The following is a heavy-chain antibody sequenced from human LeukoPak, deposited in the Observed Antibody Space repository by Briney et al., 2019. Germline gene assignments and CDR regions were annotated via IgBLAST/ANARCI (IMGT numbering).Heavy chain of an antibody. CDR1: GFPFRDYS. V-gene: IGHV3-11*03. CDR2: ISSSSDYI. Sequence: GALSFSCAASGFPFRDYSMSWIRQAPGKGLEWVSYISSSSDYISYADSVKGRFTISRDNAKSSLYLQMNSLRAEDTAVYYCERCQYNSSPDFWGQGTLVTVSS. J-gene: IGHJ4*02. CDR3: ERCQYNSSPDF. D-gene: IGHD6-19*01.